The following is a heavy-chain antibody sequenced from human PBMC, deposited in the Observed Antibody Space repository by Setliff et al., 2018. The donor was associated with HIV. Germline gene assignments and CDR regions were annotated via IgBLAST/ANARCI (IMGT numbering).Heavy chain of an antibody. CDR3: ARRGFLWFGELSEAQPYGFDY. CDR1: GFTFSSYA. V-gene: IGHV3-23*01. D-gene: IGHD3-10*01. J-gene: IGHJ4*02. Sequence: GGSLRLSCAASGFTFSSYAMIWVRQAPGKGLVWVSTISADGERTYYPDSVKGRFTISRDNSNNALHLQMHSLTAEDTAVYYCARRGFLWFGELSEAQPYGFDYWGQGILVTVSS. CDR2: ISADGERT.